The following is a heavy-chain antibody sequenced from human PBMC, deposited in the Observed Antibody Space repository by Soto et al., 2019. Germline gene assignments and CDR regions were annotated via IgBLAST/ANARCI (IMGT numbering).Heavy chain of an antibody. J-gene: IGHJ4*02. CDR1: GFTFSSYG. D-gene: IGHD3-22*01. CDR2: IWYDGSNK. V-gene: IGHV3-33*01. Sequence: QVQLVVSGGGVVQPGRSLRLSCAASGFTFSSYGMHWVRQAPGKGLERVAVIWYDGSNKYYADSVKGRFTISRDNSKNTLYLQMNSLRAEDTAVYYCARDGSSYDSSGYYPYFDYWGQGTLVTVSS. CDR3: ARDGSSYDSSGYYPYFDY.